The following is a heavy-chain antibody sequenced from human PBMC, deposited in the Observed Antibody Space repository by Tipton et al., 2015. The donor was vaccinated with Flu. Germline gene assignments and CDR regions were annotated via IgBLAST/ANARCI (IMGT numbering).Heavy chain of an antibody. V-gene: IGHV1-69*06. CDR1: GGTFSSYA. D-gene: IGHD2-2*01. J-gene: IGHJ3*02. CDR2: IIPIFGTP. CDR3: ARDPDIVVVPAAKGAFDI. Sequence: QSGAEVKKPGSSVKVSCKASGGTFSSYAINWVRQAPGQGLEWMGGIIPIFGTPNYAQKFQGRVTITADKSTSTAYMELSSLRSEDTAVYYCARDPDIVVVPAAKGAFDIWGQGTMVTVSS.